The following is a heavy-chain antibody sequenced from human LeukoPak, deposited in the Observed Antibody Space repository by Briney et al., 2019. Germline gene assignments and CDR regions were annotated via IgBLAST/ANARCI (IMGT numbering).Heavy chain of an antibody. J-gene: IGHJ6*03. D-gene: IGHD3-9*01. V-gene: IGHV1-2*02. CDR2: INPNSGGT. Sequence: GASVKVSCKASGYTFTGYYMHWVRQAPGQGLEWMGWINPNSGGTNYAQKFQGRVTMTRDTSISTAYMELSRLRSDDTAVYYCARGPQYYDILTDQAQKDAVDYYYYYMDVWGKGTTVTVSS. CDR1: GYTFTGYY. CDR3: ARGPQYYDILTDQAQKDAVDYYYYYMDV.